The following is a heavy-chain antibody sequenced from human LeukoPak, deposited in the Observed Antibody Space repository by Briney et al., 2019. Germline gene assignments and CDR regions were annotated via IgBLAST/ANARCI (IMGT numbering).Heavy chain of an antibody. V-gene: IGHV4-34*01. Sequence: SETLSLTCAVYGGSFSGYYWSWIRQPPGKGLEWIGEINHSGSTNYNPSLKSRVTISVDTSENQFSLKLSSVTAADTAVYYCARGVSYYGSGSYYMYNWFDPWGQGTLVTVSS. CDR1: GGSFSGYY. D-gene: IGHD3-10*01. CDR3: ARGVSYYGSGSYYMYNWFDP. CDR2: INHSGST. J-gene: IGHJ5*02.